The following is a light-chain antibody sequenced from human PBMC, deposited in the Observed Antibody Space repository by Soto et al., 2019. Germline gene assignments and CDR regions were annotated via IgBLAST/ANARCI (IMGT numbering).Light chain of an antibody. CDR1: SSDVGNYNL. J-gene: IGLJ1*01. CDR2: EVT. Sequence: QPASVSGSPGQSITISCTGTSSDVGNYNLVSWYQQHPGKAPKLMIYEVTKRPSGVSNRFSGSRSGNTASLTISGLQAEDEADYYCCSYAGSSTYVFGPGTKLTVL. V-gene: IGLV2-23*02. CDR3: CSYAGSSTYV.